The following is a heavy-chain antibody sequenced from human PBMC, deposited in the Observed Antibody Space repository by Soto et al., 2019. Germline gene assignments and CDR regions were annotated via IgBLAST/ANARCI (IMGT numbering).Heavy chain of an antibody. CDR3: AKLPRDYLWYFDL. D-gene: IGHD4-17*01. CDR2: ISGSGGST. J-gene: IGHJ2*01. Sequence: EVQLLESGGGLVQPGGSLRLSCAASGFTFSSYAMSWVRQAPGKGLEWVSAISGSGGSTYYADSVKGRFTISRDNSKNPLYLQINSLRAEDTAVYYCAKLPRDYLWYFDLWCRGTLVAVSS. V-gene: IGHV3-23*01. CDR1: GFTFSSYA.